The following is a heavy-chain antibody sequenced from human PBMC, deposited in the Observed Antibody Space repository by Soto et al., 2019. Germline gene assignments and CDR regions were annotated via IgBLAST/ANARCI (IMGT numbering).Heavy chain of an antibody. J-gene: IGHJ4*02. CDR1: GFTFDDYT. V-gene: IGHV3-43*01. Sequence: GGSLRLSCAASGFTFDDYTMHWVRQAPGKGLEWVSLIGWNGDNTYYADSVKGRFTISRDNSKNSLYLQMNSLGTGDTALYYCAKAQWGTSSSLDYWGLGTLVTV. D-gene: IGHD6-6*01. CDR2: IGWNGDNT. CDR3: AKAQWGTSSSLDY.